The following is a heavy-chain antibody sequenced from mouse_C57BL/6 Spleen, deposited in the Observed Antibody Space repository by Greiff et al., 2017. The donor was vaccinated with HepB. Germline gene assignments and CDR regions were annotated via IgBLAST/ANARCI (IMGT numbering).Heavy chain of an antibody. D-gene: IGHD2-5*01. J-gene: IGHJ4*01. CDR3: ARTYYSTMGYAMDY. CDR2: ISSGGSYT. V-gene: IGHV5-6*01. Sequence: DVQLVESGGDLVKPGGSLKLSCAASGFTFSSYGMSWVRQTPDKRLEWVATISSGGSYTYYPDSVKGRFTISRDNAKNTLYLQMSSLKSEDTAMYYCARTYYSTMGYAMDYWGQGTSVTVSS. CDR1: GFTFSSYG.